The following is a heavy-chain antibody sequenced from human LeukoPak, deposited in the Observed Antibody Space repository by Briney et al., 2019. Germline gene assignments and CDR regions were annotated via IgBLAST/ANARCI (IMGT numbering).Heavy chain of an antibody. V-gene: IGHV5-51*01. Sequence: GESLKISCKGSGYSFTSYWMGWARQMPGKGLEWMGIFYPGDSDIRYSPSFQGQVTISVAKSITTAYLQWSSLKASDTAMNYCAGRGITVSADTFDIWGQGTMVTVSS. CDR3: AGRGITVSADTFDI. J-gene: IGHJ3*02. CDR1: GYSFTSYW. CDR2: FYPGDSDI. D-gene: IGHD6-19*01.